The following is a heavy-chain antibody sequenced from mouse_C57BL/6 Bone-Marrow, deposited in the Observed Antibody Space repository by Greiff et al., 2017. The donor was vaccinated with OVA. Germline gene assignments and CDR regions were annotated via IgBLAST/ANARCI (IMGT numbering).Heavy chain of an antibody. V-gene: IGHV1-81*01. Sequence: VKLMESGAELARPGASVKLSCKASGYTFTSYGISWVKQRTGQGLEWIGEIYPRSGNTYYNEKFKGKATLTADKSSSTAYMELRSLTSEDSAVYFCARGWGYDDFDYWGQGTTLTVSS. CDR2: IYPRSGNT. CDR1: GYTFTSYG. D-gene: IGHD2-2*01. J-gene: IGHJ2*01. CDR3: ARGWGYDDFDY.